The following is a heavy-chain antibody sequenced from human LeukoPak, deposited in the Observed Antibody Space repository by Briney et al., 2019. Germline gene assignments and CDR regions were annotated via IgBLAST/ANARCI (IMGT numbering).Heavy chain of an antibody. CDR2: INPKRGGT. V-gene: IGHV1-2*02. J-gene: IGHJ4*02. D-gene: IGHD4-17*01. Sequence: ASVRVSWKTSGYTFTDYYIHWLRQAPGQGPEWLGWINPKRGGTNNAQEFQDRLTMTRDTSTTTAHMDLTSLTSDDTAIYYCAKSRYDYGDFFFDYWGQGTLVTVSS. CDR1: GYTFTDYY. CDR3: AKSRYDYGDFFFDY.